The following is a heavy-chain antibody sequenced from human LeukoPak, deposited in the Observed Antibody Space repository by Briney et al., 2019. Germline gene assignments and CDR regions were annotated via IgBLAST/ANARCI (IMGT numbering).Heavy chain of an antibody. CDR2: ISGSGGST. CDR1: GFTFSSYD. CDR3: AKDQRYCSSTSCYVPWYFDL. Sequence: GGSLRLSCAASGFTFSSYDMSWVRQAPGKGLEWVSAISGSGGSTYYADSVKGRFTISRDNSKNTLYLQMNSLRAEDTAVYYCAKDQRYCSSTSCYVPWYFDLWGRGTLVTVSS. D-gene: IGHD2-2*01. V-gene: IGHV3-23*01. J-gene: IGHJ2*01.